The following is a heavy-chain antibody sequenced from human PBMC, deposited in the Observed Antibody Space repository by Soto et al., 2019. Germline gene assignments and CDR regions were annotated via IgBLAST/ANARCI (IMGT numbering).Heavy chain of an antibody. CDR2: INHSGST. CDR1: GGSFSGYY. J-gene: IGHJ5*02. V-gene: IGHV4-34*01. Sequence: PSETLSLTCAVYGGSFSGYYWSWIRQPPGKGLEWIGEINHSGSTNYNPSLKSRVTISVDTSKNQFSLKLSSVTAADTAVYYCARAPPVVTAIPPENNNWFDPWGQGTLVTVSS. CDR3: ARAPPVVTAIPPENNNWFDP. D-gene: IGHD2-21*02.